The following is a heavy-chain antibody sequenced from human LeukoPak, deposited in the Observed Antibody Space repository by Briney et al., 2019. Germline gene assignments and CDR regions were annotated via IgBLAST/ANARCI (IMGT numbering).Heavy chain of an antibody. Sequence: ASAKVSCKASGYSFTSYGIIWVRQAPGQGLEWMGWVSPYNGNTNYPQNLQGRVTMTADTSTNTAYLELRSLTSDDTAVYYCARLQSTLFDYWGRGTLVTVSS. J-gene: IGHJ4*02. CDR3: ARLQSTLFDY. D-gene: IGHD4-11*01. CDR1: GYSFTSYG. V-gene: IGHV1-18*01. CDR2: VSPYNGNT.